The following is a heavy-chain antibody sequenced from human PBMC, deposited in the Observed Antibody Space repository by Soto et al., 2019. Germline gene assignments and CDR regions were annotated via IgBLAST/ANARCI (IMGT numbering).Heavy chain of an antibody. V-gene: IGHV4-39*02. D-gene: IGHD3-10*01. J-gene: IGHJ5*02. CDR1: GGSISSGTYY. CDR3: ARRLARGVIGWFDP. Sequence: QLQLQESGPGLVKPSETLSLTCTVSGGSISSGTYYWGWIRQPPGKGLEWIGSLYYTGRTYYSPFLKSRVTISVDTSKNHFSLNLTSVTAADTAVYYCARRLARGVIGWFDPWGQGTLVTVSS. CDR2: LYYTGRT.